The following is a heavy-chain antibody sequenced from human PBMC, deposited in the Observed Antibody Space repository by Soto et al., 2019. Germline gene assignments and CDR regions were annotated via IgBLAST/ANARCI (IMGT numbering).Heavy chain of an antibody. J-gene: IGHJ4*02. Sequence: PSATLSLTCAVYGGSFSGYYWSWISKTPGKGLEWIGEINHSGSTNYNPSLKSRVTISVDTSKNQFSLKLSSVTAADTAVYYCARGREEVVVVAATPSTYFDYWGQGTLVTVSS. D-gene: IGHD2-15*01. CDR3: ARGREEVVVVAATPSTYFDY. V-gene: IGHV4-34*01. CDR1: GGSFSGYY. CDR2: INHSGST.